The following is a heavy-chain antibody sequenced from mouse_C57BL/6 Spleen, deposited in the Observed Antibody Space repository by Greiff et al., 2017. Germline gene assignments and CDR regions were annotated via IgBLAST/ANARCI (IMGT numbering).Heavy chain of an antibody. V-gene: IGHV1-69*01. CDR2: IDPSDSYT. CDR1: GYTFTSYW. CDR3: AKGGRSYFDY. Sequence: QVQLQQPGAELVMPGASVKLSCKASGYTFTSYWMHWVKQRPGQGLEWIGEIDPSDSYTNYNQKFKGKSTVTVDKSSSTAYMQLSSLTSEDSAVYYCAKGGRSYFDYWGQGTTLTVSS. J-gene: IGHJ2*01.